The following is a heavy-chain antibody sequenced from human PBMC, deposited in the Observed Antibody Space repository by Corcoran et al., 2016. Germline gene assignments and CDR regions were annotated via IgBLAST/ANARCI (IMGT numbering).Heavy chain of an antibody. CDR1: GYTFTSYY. J-gene: IGHJ4*02. CDR2: INPSGGST. D-gene: IGHD3-3*01. Sequence: QVQLVQSGAEVKKPGASVTVSCKASGYTFTSYYMHWVRQAPGQGLEWMGIINPSGGSTSYAQKFQGRVTMTRDTSTSTVYMELSSLRSEDTAVYFCARGADFWSGYQSYFDYCGQGTLVTVSS. CDR3: ARGADFWSGYQSYFDY. V-gene: IGHV1-46*01.